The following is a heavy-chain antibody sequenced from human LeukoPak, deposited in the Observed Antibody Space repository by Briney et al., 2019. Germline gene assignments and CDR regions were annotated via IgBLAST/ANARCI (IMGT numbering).Heavy chain of an antibody. CDR3: ETHMGYYNGNSSRSQAGGI. J-gene: IGHJ3*02. CDR1: GSTFSKCL. V-gene: IGHV3-7*01. CDR2: IKQDGTET. D-gene: IGHD3-22*01. Sequence: GGSLRLSCAATGSTFSKCLMKLRRQAPGKGLEWVANIKQDGTETHYVDSVKGRFTISRDNAKNSLYLQMNNVRGEDTAVYYYETHMGYYNGNSSRSQAGGIWGQGTMVTVSS.